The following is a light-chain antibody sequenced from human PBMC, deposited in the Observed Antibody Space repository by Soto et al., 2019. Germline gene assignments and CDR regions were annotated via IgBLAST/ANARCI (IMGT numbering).Light chain of an antibody. CDR3: QQYYSYPLT. CDR2: AAS. J-gene: IGKJ1*01. CDR1: QGISSY. Sequence: IQMTQSPSSVSASVGDRVTITCRASQGISSYLAWYQQKPGKAPKLLIYAASTLQSGVPSRFSGSGSGTDFTLTISCLQSEDFATYYCQQYYSYPLTFGQGT. V-gene: IGKV1-8*01.